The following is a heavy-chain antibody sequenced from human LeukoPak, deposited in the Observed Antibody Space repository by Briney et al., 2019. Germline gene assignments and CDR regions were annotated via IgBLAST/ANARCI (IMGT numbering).Heavy chain of an antibody. Sequence: PSETLSLTCAVYGGSFSGYYWSWIRQPPGKGLEWIGEINHSGSTNYNPSLKSRVTISVDTSKNQFSLKLSSVTAADTAVYYCARAMNRGTYYYYDMDVWGQGTTVTVSS. CDR3: ARAMNRGTYYYYDMDV. J-gene: IGHJ6*02. V-gene: IGHV4-34*01. D-gene: IGHD3-22*01. CDR2: INHSGST. CDR1: GGSFSGYY.